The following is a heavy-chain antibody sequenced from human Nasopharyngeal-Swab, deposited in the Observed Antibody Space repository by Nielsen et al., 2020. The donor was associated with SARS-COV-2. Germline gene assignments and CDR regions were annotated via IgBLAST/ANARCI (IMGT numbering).Heavy chain of an antibody. CDR1: GDSVSSGSDY. D-gene: IGHD3-16*01. CDR2: VYNSGST. CDR3: ARERGGWDSFDI. V-gene: IGHV4-61*01. J-gene: IGHJ3*02. Sequence: GSLRLSCTVSGDSVSSGSDYWTLIRQPPGKGLEWMGYVYNSGSTKYNPSLKSRVTTSADTSKNQFSVKLTSVTAADTAVYYCARERGGWDSFDIWGQGTLVTVSS.